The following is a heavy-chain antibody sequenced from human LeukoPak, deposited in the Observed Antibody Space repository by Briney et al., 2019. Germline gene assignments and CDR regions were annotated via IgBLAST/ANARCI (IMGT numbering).Heavy chain of an antibody. CDR1: GYTFTSYG. CDR3: ARDGLEVLVGELHY. CDR2: ISAYNGNT. V-gene: IGHV1-18*01. J-gene: IGHJ4*02. D-gene: IGHD1-26*01. Sequence: ASVNVSCKASGYTFTSYGISWVRQAPGQGLEWMGWISAYNGNTNYAQKLQGRVTMTTDTSTSTAYMELRSLRSDDTAVYYCARDGLEVLVGELHYWGQGTLVTVSS.